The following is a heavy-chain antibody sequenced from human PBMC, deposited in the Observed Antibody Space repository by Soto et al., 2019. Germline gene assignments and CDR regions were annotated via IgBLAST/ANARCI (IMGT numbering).Heavy chain of an antibody. Sequence: SLRTPCAASGFTFSDYYMSWIRQAPGKGLEWVSYISSSSSYTNYADSVKGRFTISRDNAKNSLYLQMNSLRAEDTAVYYCARDRLAMPHVPTPFDYWGQGTLVTVSS. V-gene: IGHV3-11*06. D-gene: IGHD2-2*01. CDR1: GFTFSDYY. CDR2: ISSSSSYT. J-gene: IGHJ4*02. CDR3: ARDRLAMPHVPTPFDY.